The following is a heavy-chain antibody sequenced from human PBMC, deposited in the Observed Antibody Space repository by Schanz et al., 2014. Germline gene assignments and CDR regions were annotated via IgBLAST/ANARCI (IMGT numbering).Heavy chain of an antibody. CDR1: GFPFSTYS. CDR3: VREDMVRGIRAFDI. D-gene: IGHD3-10*01. CDR2: IRSDNNYI. V-gene: IGHV3-21*01. J-gene: IGHJ3*02. Sequence: EVQLVESGGGLVKPGGSLRLSCVASGFPFSTYSIHWVRQAPGKGLEWVSYIRSDNNYIYYADSVKGRFTISRDNAKTSLFLQMNSLTAEDTAVYYCVREDMVRGIRAFDIWGQGTMVTVSS.